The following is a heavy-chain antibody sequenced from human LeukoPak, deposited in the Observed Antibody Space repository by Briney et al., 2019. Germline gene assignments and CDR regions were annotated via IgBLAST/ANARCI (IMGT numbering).Heavy chain of an antibody. Sequence: GGSLRLSCAASGFTFSSYGMHWVRQAPGKGLEWVVIIWYDGSDKYYAQSVKGRFTISRDNSKNTLYLQMNSLRAEDTAVYYCASLGTTVTTNDYWGQGTLVTVSS. J-gene: IGHJ4*02. V-gene: IGHV3-33*01. CDR1: GFTFSSYG. CDR2: IWYDGSDK. D-gene: IGHD4-17*01. CDR3: ASLGTTVTTNDY.